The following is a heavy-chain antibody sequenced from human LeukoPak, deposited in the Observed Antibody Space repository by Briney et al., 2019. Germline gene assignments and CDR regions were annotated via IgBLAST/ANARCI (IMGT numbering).Heavy chain of an antibody. V-gene: IGHV4-4*07. CDR1: GGSISSYY. D-gene: IGHD3-22*01. J-gene: IGHJ5*02. Sequence: PSETLSLTCTVSGGSISSYYWSWIRQPAGKGLEWIGRIYTSGSTNYNPSLKSRVTMSVDTSKNQFSLKLSSVTAADTAVYYCARCSSGYGTSWFDPWGQGTLVTVSS. CDR3: ARCSSGYGTSWFDP. CDR2: IYTSGST.